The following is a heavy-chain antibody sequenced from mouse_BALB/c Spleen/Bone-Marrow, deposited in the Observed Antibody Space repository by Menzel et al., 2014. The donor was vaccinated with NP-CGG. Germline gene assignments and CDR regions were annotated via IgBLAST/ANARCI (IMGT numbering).Heavy chain of an antibody. D-gene: IGHD3-3*01. CDR3: ARTGDSLGSSWFAY. Sequence: QVQLQQSGPQLVRPGASVKISCKASGYSFTNYWMHWVKQRPGQGLEWIGMIDPSDSETRLNQKFKDKATLTVDKSSSTAYMQLSSPTSEDSAVYYCARTGDSLGSSWFAYWGQGTLVTVSA. V-gene: IGHV1S127*01. J-gene: IGHJ3*01. CDR1: GYSFTNYW. CDR2: IDPSDSET.